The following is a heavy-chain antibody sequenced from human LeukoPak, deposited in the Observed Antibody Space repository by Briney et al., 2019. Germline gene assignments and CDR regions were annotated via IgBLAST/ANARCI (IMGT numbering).Heavy chain of an antibody. D-gene: IGHD5-12*01. J-gene: IGHJ6*02. Sequence: SETLSLTCTVSGGSISTFYWSWIRQPPGKGLEWIGWIYYSGSTKYNPSLKSRATISLDTSKNQFSLQLSSLTAADTAVYYCVREKGSGYGYGMDVWGQGTTVTVSS. V-gene: IGHV4-59*01. CDR1: GGSISTFY. CDR2: IYYSGST. CDR3: VREKGSGYGYGMDV.